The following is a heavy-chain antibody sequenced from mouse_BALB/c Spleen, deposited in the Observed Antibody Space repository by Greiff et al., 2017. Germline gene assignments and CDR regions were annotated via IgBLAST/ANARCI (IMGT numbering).Heavy chain of an antibody. CDR3: ASNCNHLDYAMDY. CDR2: IDPSDSET. CDR1: GYTFTSYW. D-gene: IGHD2-1*01. J-gene: IGHJ4*01. V-gene: IGHV1-69*02. Sequence: QVQLQQSGAELVKPGAPVKLSCKASGYTFTSYWMNWVKQRPGRGLEWIGRIDPSDSETHYNQKFKDKATLTVDKSSSTAYIQLSSLTSEDSAFYYCASNCNHLDYAMDYWGQGTSVTVSS.